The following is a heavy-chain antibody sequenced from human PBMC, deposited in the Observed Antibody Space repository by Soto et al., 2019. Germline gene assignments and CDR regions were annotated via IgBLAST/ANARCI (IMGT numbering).Heavy chain of an antibody. CDR1: GGSISSSGYY. V-gene: IGHV4-39*07. CDR2: INHSGST. J-gene: IGHJ5*02. D-gene: IGHD3-22*01. CDR3: ARGGPSYYYDSSGYLRP. Sequence: PSETLSLTCNVSGGSISSSGYYWVWIRQPPGKRLEWIGEINHSGSTNYNPSLKSRVTISVDTSKNQFSLKLSSVTAADTAVYYCARGGPSYYYDSSGYLRPWGQGTLVTVSS.